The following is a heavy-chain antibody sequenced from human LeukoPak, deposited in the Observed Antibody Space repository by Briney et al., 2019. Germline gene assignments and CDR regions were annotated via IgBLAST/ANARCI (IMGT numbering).Heavy chain of an antibody. CDR1: GFTFSSYE. J-gene: IGHJ4*02. CDR3: ARAIRKYYYDSSGYSREGDY. Sequence: GGSLRLSCAASGFTFSSYEMNWVRQAPGKGLEWVSYISSSGSTIYYADSVKGRFTISRGNAKNSLYLQMNSLRAEDTAVYYCARAIRKYYYDSSGYSREGDYWGQGTLVTVSS. D-gene: IGHD3-22*01. CDR2: ISSSGSTI. V-gene: IGHV3-48*03.